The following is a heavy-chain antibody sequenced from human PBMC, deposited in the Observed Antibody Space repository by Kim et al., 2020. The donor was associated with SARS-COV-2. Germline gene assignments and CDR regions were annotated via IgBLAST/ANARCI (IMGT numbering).Heavy chain of an antibody. CDR3: ARYYDSSGYSTLDY. CDR1: GFTFSSYA. CDR2: ISYDGSNK. D-gene: IGHD3-22*01. J-gene: IGHJ4*02. Sequence: GGSLRLSCAASGFTFSSYAMHWVRQAPGKGLEWVAVISYDGSNKYYADSVKGRFTISRDNSKNTLYLQMNSLRAEDTAVYYCARYYDSSGYSTLDYWGQG. V-gene: IGHV3-30*04.